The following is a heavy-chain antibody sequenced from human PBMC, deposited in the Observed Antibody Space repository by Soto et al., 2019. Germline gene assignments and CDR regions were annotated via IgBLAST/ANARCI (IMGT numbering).Heavy chain of an antibody. V-gene: IGHV4-31*01. CDR2: IYYSGST. Sequence: QVQLQESGPGLVKPSQTLSLTCTVSGGSISSGGHYWSWIRQHPGKGLEWIRYIYYSGSTNYNPSLKSLVTISVYTSKTQLYLELSSVTDADTAVYYCARVVEVTIFGVVISDWFDPWGQGTLVTVSS. J-gene: IGHJ5*02. D-gene: IGHD3-3*01. CDR3: ARVVEVTIFGVVISDWFDP. CDR1: GGSISSGGHY.